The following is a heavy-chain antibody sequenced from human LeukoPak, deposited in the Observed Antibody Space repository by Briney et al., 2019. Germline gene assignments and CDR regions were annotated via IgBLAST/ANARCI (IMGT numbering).Heavy chain of an antibody. J-gene: IGHJ5*02. CDR3: ARGVGGYCSGGSCYSAPNWFDP. D-gene: IGHD2-15*01. V-gene: IGHV4-61*02. Sequence: PSETLSLTCTVSGGSIGSGSYYWRWIRQPAGKGLEWIGRIYTSGSTNYNPSLRSRVTISVDTSKNQNQFSLKLSTVTAADTAVYYCARGVGGYCSGGSCYSAPNWFDPWGQGTLVTVSS. CDR2: IYTSGST. CDR1: GGSIGSGSYY.